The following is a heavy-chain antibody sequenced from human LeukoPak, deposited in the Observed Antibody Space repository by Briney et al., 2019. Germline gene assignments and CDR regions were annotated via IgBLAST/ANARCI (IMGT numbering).Heavy chain of an antibody. CDR2: IIPILGIA. CDR1: GGTFSSYA. V-gene: IGHV1-69*04. CDR3: ARRGLTRDDAFDI. D-gene: IGHD1-14*01. J-gene: IGHJ3*02. Sequence: ASVKVSCKASGGTFSSYAISWVRQAPGQGLEWMGRIIPILGIANYAQKFQGRVTITADKSTSTAYMELSSLRSEDTAVYYCARRGLTRDDAFDIWGQGTMVTVSS.